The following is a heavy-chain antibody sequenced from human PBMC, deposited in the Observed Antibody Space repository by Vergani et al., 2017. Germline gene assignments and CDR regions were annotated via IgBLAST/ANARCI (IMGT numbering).Heavy chain of an antibody. CDR2: ISGSGGST. V-gene: IGHV3-23*01. CDR3: AKAYRYNWNDKDYFDY. CDR1: GFTFSSYA. J-gene: IGHJ4*02. D-gene: IGHD1-1*01. Sequence: EVQLFESGGGLVQPGGSLRLSCAASGFTFSSYAMSWVRQAPGKGLEWVSAISGSGGSTYYADSLKGRFTISRDNSKNTLYLQRNSLRAEDTAVYYCAKAYRYNWNDKDYFDYWGQGTLVTVSS.